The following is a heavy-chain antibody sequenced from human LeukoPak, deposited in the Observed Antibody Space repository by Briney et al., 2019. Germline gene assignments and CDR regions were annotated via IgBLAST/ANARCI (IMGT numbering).Heavy chain of an antibody. CDR1: GGSISSGDYY. CDR2: IYYSGST. CDR3: ARPLTGSPQEGLNWGY. D-gene: IGHD7-27*01. V-gene: IGHV4-39*01. J-gene: IGHJ4*02. Sequence: SETLSLTCTVSGGSISSGDYYWSWIRQPPGKGLEWIGSIYYSGSTYYNPSLKSRVTISVDTSKNQFSLKLSSVTAADTAVYYCARPLTGSPQEGLNWGYWGQGTLVTVSS.